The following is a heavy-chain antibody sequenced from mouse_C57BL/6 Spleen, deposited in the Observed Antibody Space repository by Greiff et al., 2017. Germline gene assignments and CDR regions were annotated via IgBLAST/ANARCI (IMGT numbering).Heavy chain of an antibody. J-gene: IGHJ4*01. CDR1: GFSFNTYA. CDR3: VRQWGPDRYAMDY. CDR2: IRSKSNNYAT. V-gene: IGHV10-1*01. Sequence: EVQVVESGGGLVQPKGSLKLSCAASGFSFNTYAMNWVRQAPGKGLEWVARIRSKSNNYATYYADSVKDRFTISRDDSESMLYLQMNNLKTEDTAMYYCVRQWGPDRYAMDYWGQGTSVTVSS.